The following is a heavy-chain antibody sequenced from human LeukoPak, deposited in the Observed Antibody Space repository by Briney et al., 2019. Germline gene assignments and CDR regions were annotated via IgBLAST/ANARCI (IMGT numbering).Heavy chain of an antibody. V-gene: IGHV3-23*01. J-gene: IGHJ4*02. D-gene: IGHD3-10*01. Sequence: GGSLRLSCAASGFTFSHYAMGWVRQAPGKGLEWVSSITAGGDTFYADSVKGRFTISRDNSRNTLYLQMDSLTAEDTDIYYCASGSTPGNGYYSDSWGQGTLVTVSS. CDR1: GFTFSHYA. CDR2: ITAGGDT. CDR3: ASGSTPGNGYYSDS.